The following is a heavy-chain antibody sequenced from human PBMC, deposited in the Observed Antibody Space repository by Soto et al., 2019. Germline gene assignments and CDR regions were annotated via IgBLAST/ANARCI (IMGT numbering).Heavy chain of an antibody. J-gene: IGHJ3*02. CDR3: ANLDMITFGGIIGPNDEFDI. CDR2: MNPNTGYT. V-gene: IGHV1-8*01. D-gene: IGHD3-16*01. Sequence: ASVKVSCKASGDTVTGYDIHWVRQATGQGLEWMGLMNPNTGYTANAQKFQGRVTMTRNISISTVYMELSSLSSVTAADTAVYYCANLDMITFGGIIGPNDEFDIWGQGTMVTVSS. CDR1: GDTVTGYD.